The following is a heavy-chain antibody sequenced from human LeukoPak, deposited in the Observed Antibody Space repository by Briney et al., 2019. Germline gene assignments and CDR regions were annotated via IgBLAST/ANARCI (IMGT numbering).Heavy chain of an antibody. CDR2: MYYSGST. CDR3: ARPYYYDSRIDP. V-gene: IGHV4-30-4*01. J-gene: IGHJ5*02. Sequence: SETLSLTCTVSGGPISSGDYYWSWIRQPPGKGLEWIGYMYYSGSTYYNPSLKSRVTMSADTSKNQLSLKLSSVTAADTAVYYCARPYYYDSRIDPWGQGILVTVSS. D-gene: IGHD3-22*01. CDR1: GGPISSGDYY.